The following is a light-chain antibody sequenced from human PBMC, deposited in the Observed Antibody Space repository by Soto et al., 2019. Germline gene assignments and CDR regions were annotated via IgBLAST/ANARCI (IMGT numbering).Light chain of an antibody. J-gene: IGKJ1*01. Sequence: DIQMTQSPSTLSASVGDRVTITCRASQSISSWLAWYQQKPGKAPKLLIYDASSLESAVPSRFSGSGSGTEFTLTIRSLQPDDFATYYCQQHNSSPWTFGQGTTVEIK. CDR1: QSISSW. CDR3: QQHNSSPWT. CDR2: DAS. V-gene: IGKV1-5*01.